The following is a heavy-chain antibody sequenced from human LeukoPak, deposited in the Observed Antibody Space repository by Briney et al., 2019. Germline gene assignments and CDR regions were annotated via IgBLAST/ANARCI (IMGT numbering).Heavy chain of an antibody. Sequence: ASVKVPCKPSGYTFTNYYIHWVRQAPGQGLEWTGRIDPSTGGTKSAKNFQGRVTMTRDTSISTAYVALSGLRSDDTAVYYCASLYDIVGTTVDYWGQGILVTVSS. CDR1: GYTFTNYY. J-gene: IGHJ4*02. CDR3: ASLYDIVGTTVDY. D-gene: IGHD1-26*01. V-gene: IGHV1-2*06. CDR2: IDPSTGGT.